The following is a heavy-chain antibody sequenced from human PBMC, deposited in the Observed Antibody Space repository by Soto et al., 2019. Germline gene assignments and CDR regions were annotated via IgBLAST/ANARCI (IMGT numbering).Heavy chain of an antibody. CDR3: ARDSSSSWADYYYYYGMDV. Sequence: QVQLVQSGAEVKKPGASVKVSCKASGYTFTSYGISWVRQAPGQGLEWMGWISAYNGNTNYAQKLQGRVTMTPDTSTSTAYMELRSLRSDDTAVYYCARDSSSSWADYYYYYGMDVWGQGTTVTVSS. CDR2: ISAYNGNT. D-gene: IGHD6-6*01. CDR1: GYTFTSYG. J-gene: IGHJ6*02. V-gene: IGHV1-18*01.